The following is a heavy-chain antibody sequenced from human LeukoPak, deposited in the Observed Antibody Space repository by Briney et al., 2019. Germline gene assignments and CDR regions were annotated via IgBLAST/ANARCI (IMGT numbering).Heavy chain of an antibody. CDR3: AKDFVVVPGNVNYFDY. Sequence: GGSLRLSCAASGFTFSSYAMSCVRHAPGEGLEWVSAISGSGDNTYYADSVKGRFTVSRDTSKNTLYVQMKSLRAEDTAVYYCAKDFVVVPGNVNYFDYWGQGTLVTVSS. CDR2: ISGSGDNT. D-gene: IGHD2-21*02. CDR1: GFTFSSYA. J-gene: IGHJ4*02. V-gene: IGHV3-23*01.